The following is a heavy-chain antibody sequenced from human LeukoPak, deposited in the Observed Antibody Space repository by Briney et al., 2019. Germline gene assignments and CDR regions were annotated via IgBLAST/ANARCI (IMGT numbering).Heavy chain of an antibody. J-gene: IGHJ4*02. CDR3: ARDPQRYYYDSSGRQGDY. CDR2: INSNTGAT. V-gene: IGHV1-2*02. CDR1: GYNFIDYY. Sequence: ASVKVSCKTSGYNFIDYYMHWVRQAPGQGPEWMGWINSNTGATNYAQKFQGRVTMTRDTSISTAYMELSRLRSDDTAVYYCARDPQRYYYDSSGRQGDYWGQGTLVTVSS. D-gene: IGHD3-22*01.